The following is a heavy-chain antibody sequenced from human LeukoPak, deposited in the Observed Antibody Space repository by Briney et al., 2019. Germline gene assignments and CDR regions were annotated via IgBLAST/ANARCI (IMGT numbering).Heavy chain of an antibody. V-gene: IGHV1-18*01. J-gene: IGHJ4*02. CDR2: ISAYNGNT. D-gene: IGHD3-10*01. CDR3: ARGLYGSGSYSPFDY. Sequence: GASVKVSCKASGYTFTSYGISWVRQAPGQGLEWMGWISAYNGNTNYAQKLQGRVTMTTDTSTSTAYMELRSLRSDDTAVYYCARGLYGSGSYSPFDYWGQGTLVTVSS. CDR1: GYTFTSYG.